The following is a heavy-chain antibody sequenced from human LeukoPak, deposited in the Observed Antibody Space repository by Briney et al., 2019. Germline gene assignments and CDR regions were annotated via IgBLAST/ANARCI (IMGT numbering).Heavy chain of an antibody. D-gene: IGHD2-15*01. Sequence: GGSLRLSCAASGFPFSSYSMKWVRQAPGKGLEWVSSISSSSSYIYYADSVKGRFTISRDNTKNSLYLQMNSLRAEDTAVYYCAKDGAPYCSAGTCYSAADYWGQGILVTVSS. CDR3: AKDGAPYCSAGTCYSAADY. CDR1: GFPFSSYS. V-gene: IGHV3-21*01. CDR2: ISSSSSYI. J-gene: IGHJ4*02.